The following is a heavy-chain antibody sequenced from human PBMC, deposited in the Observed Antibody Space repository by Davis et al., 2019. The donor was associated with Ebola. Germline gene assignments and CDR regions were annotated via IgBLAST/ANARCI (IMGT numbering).Heavy chain of an antibody. CDR3: ARAAYSFGYDP. CDR2: MNSDGSTT. CDR1: GLTFSSDW. V-gene: IGHV3-74*01. D-gene: IGHD5-18*01. Sequence: GESLKISCAASGLTFSSDWMHWVRQVPGKGLVWVSRMNSDGSTTRYADSVKGRFTISRDNAKNTLYLQMNSLRAEDTAVYYCARAAYSFGYDPWGQGILVTVSS. J-gene: IGHJ5*02.